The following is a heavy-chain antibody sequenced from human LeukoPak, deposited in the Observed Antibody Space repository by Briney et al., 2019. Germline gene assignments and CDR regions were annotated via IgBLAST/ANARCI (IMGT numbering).Heavy chain of an antibody. CDR3: ARDLTTRYYYSAMDV. V-gene: IGHV3-30*04. CDR2: ISSDVSNR. Sequence: PGGSLRLSCAASGFTFSIYSMHWVRQAPGKGLEWVALISSDVSNRYYPDSVQGRFTISRDNSKNTLYLQMNSLRVEDTAVYYCARDLTTRYYYSAMDVWGRGTTVTVSS. J-gene: IGHJ6*02. CDR1: GFTFSIYS. D-gene: IGHD4-11*01.